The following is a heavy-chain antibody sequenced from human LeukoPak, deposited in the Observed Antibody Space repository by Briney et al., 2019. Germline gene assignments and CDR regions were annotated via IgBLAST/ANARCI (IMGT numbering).Heavy chain of an antibody. D-gene: IGHD3-22*01. Sequence: PGGSLRLSCAASGFTFSSYWMSWVRQAPGKGLEWVANIKQDGSEKYYVDSVKGRFTISRDNAKNSLYLQMNSLRVEDTAVYYCARSEHYYDSSGYQTTGDYWGQGTLVTVSS. CDR2: IKQDGSEK. V-gene: IGHV3-7*03. CDR3: ARSEHYYDSSGYQTTGDY. CDR1: GFTFSSYW. J-gene: IGHJ4*02.